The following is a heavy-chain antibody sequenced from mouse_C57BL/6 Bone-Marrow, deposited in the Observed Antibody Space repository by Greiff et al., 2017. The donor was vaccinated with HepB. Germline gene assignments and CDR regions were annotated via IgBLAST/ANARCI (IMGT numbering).Heavy chain of an antibody. CDR1: GFTFSSYA. J-gene: IGHJ3*01. CDR2: ISDGGSYT. CDR3: ARDREAYFAY. Sequence: EVMLVESGGGLVKPGGSLKLSCAASGFTFSSYAMSWVRQTPEKRLEWVATISDGGSYTYYPDNVKGRFTISRDNAKNNLYLQMSHLKSEDTAMYYCARDREAYFAYWGQGTLVTVSA. V-gene: IGHV5-4*01.